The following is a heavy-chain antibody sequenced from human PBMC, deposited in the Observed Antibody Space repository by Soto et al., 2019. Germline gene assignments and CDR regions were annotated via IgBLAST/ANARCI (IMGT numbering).Heavy chain of an antibody. CDR3: ARGWGIQLWSY. CDR1: GGSIINGGHC. Sequence: SEILPLPRTVAGGSIINGGHCCSWIRQHPGKGPEWIGYISYSGIAYYNPSLESRVTISVDTSKNQFSLNLSSVTAADTAVFYCARGWGIQLWSYWGQGAQVTVSS. D-gene: IGHD5-18*01. J-gene: IGHJ4*02. CDR2: ISYSGIA. V-gene: IGHV4-31*02.